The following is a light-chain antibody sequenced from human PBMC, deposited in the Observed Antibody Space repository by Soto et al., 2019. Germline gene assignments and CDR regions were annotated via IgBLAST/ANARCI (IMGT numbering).Light chain of an antibody. Sequence: QSALTQPASVSGSPGQSITISCTGTSRDVGTYNLLSWYQHHPGKAPKLMIYEASQRPSGVSIRFSGSKSGNTASLTISGLQAEDEADYYCFSYTRSSVVFGGGTKLPVL. CDR2: EAS. V-gene: IGLV2-23*01. CDR1: SRDVGTYNL. CDR3: FSYTRSSVV. J-gene: IGLJ2*01.